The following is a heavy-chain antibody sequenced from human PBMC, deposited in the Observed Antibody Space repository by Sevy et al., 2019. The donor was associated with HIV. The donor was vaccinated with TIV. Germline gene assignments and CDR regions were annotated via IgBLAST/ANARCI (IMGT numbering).Heavy chain of an antibody. CDR3: ARDRHQLVHPLWSGMGV. V-gene: IGHV4-31*03. CDR2: IYYSGST. D-gene: IGHD6-13*01. J-gene: IGHJ6*02. Sequence: SETLTLTCTVSGGSISSGGYYWSWIRQHPGKGLEWIGCIYYSGSTYYNPSLKSRISIFVDTSKKQFSLNLTSAIAADTAVYYCARDRHQLVHPLWSGMGVWGQGITVTVSS. CDR1: GGSISSGGYY.